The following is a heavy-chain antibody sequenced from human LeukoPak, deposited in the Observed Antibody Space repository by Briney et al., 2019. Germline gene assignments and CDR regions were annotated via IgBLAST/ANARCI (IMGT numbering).Heavy chain of an antibody. V-gene: IGHV1-46*01. CDR3: ARVLDYDFWSGYYGSYFDY. Sequence: GASVKVSCKASGYTFTSYYMHWVRQAPGQGLEWMGIINPSGGSTSYAQKFQGRVTMTRDMSTSTVYMELSSLRSEDTAVYYCARVLDYDFWSGYYGSYFDYWGQGTLVTVSS. D-gene: IGHD3-3*01. J-gene: IGHJ4*02. CDR1: GYTFTSYY. CDR2: INPSGGST.